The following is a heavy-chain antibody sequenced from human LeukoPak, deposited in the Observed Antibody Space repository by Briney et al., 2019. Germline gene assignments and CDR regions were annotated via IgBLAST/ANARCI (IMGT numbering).Heavy chain of an antibody. D-gene: IGHD6-19*01. Sequence: SETLSLTCAVYGGSFSGYYWSWIRQPLGKGLEWIGEINHSGSTNYNPSLKSRVTISVDTSKNQFSLKLSSVTAADTAVYYCARVWIAVAGTFDYWGQGTLVTVSS. J-gene: IGHJ4*02. CDR2: INHSGST. CDR1: GGSFSGYY. CDR3: ARVWIAVAGTFDY. V-gene: IGHV4-34*01.